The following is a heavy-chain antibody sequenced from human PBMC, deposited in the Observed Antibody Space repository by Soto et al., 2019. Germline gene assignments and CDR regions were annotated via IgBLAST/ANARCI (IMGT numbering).Heavy chain of an antibody. CDR3: ARAWMVVAATGNFDY. CDR1: GYTFTGYY. Sequence: ASVKVSCKASGYTFTGYYMHWVRQAPGQGLEWMGWINPNSGGTNYAQKFQGRVTMTRDTSISTAYMELSRLRSDDTAVYYCARAWMVVAATGNFDYWGQGTLVTVSS. J-gene: IGHJ4*02. V-gene: IGHV1-2*02. D-gene: IGHD2-15*01. CDR2: INPNSGGT.